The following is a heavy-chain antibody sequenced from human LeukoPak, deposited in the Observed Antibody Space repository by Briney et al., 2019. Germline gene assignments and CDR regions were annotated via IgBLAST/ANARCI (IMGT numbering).Heavy chain of an antibody. D-gene: IGHD3-10*01. CDR1: GYSFTNYW. J-gene: IGHJ5*02. CDR2: IYPGDSDT. CDR3: ARLPGLLWFGESPAAWFDP. Sequence: GESLKISCKGSGYSFTNYWIGWVRQMPGKGLEWMGIIYPGDSDTRYSPSFQGQVTISADKSISTAYLQWSSLKASDTAMYYCARLPGLLWFGESPAAWFDPWGQGTLVTVSS. V-gene: IGHV5-51*01.